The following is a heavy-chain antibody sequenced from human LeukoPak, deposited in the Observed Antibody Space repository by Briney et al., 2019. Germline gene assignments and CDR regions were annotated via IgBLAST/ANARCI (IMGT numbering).Heavy chain of an antibody. V-gene: IGHV1-3*01. D-gene: IGHD1-26*01. CDR1: GYTFSSYA. CDR3: ARGVGASKWFDP. CDR2: INAGNGNT. Sequence: GASVKVSCKASGYTFSSYAMHWVRQAPGQGLEWMGWINAGNGNTKYSQKFQGRVTITRDTSASTTYMELSSLRSDDTAVYYCARGVGASKWFDPWGQGTLVTVSS. J-gene: IGHJ5*02.